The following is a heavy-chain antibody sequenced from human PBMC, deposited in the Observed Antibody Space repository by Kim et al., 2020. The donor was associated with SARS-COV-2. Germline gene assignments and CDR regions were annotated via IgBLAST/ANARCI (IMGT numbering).Heavy chain of an antibody. CDR3: ARAERLSSASDY. Sequence: YYNPSLKSRVTISVDTSKNQFSLKLSSVTAADTAVYYCARAERLSSASDYWGQGTLVTVSS. J-gene: IGHJ4*02. V-gene: IGHV4-31*02.